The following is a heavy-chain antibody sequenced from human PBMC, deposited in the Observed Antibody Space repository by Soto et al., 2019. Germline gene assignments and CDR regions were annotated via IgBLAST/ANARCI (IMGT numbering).Heavy chain of an antibody. J-gene: IGHJ4*02. CDR2: INHSGST. V-gene: IGHV4-34*01. CDR3: ARRFYGDYYFDY. Sequence: SETLSLTCAVYGGSFSGYYWSWIRQPPGKGLEWIGEINHSGSTNYNPSLKSRVTISVDTSKNQFSLKLSSVTAADTAVYYCARRFYGDYYFDYWGQGTLVTVYS. D-gene: IGHD4-17*01. CDR1: GGSFSGYY.